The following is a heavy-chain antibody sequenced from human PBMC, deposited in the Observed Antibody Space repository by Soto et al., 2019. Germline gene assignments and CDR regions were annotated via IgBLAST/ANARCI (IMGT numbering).Heavy chain of an antibody. CDR1: GGSISSGGYY. D-gene: IGHD3-9*01. Sequence: SETLSLTCTFSGGSISSGGYYWSWIRQHPGKGLEWIGDIYYSGNTYYNPSLRSRVTISVDTSKNQFSLNLSSVTAADTAFYYCARHYYDLLTGHNWFDPWGQGTLVTVSS. CDR3: ARHYYDLLTGHNWFDP. V-gene: IGHV4-31*03. J-gene: IGHJ5*02. CDR2: IYYSGNT.